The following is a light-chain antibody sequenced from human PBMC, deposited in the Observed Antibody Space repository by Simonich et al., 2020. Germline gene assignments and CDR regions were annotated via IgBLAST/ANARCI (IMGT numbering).Light chain of an antibody. J-gene: IGLJ2*01. V-gene: IGLV1-51*01. CDR3: GTWDSSLSAVV. Sequence: QSVLTQPPSVSAAPGQKVTISCSGSSSNIGHNYVSWYQQPPGTAPKLLIYDNNKRPSGIPDRFSVSKSGTSATLGITGLQTGDEADYYCGTWDSSLSAVVFGGGTKLTVL. CDR2: DNN. CDR1: SSNIGHNY.